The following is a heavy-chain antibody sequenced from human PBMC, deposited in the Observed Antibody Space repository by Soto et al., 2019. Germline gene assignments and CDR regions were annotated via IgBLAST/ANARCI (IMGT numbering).Heavy chain of an antibody. Sequence: SETLSLTCNMSGDSYSISTYSWSWIRQPPGKGLEWIGYIYYSGSTNYNPSLKSRVTISVDTSKNQFSLKLSSVTAADTAVYYCARDLEGATAFDYWGQGTLVTVSS. CDR2: IYYSGST. V-gene: IGHV4-61*01. J-gene: IGHJ4*02. CDR3: ARDLEGATAFDY. D-gene: IGHD1-26*01. CDR1: GDSYSISTYS.